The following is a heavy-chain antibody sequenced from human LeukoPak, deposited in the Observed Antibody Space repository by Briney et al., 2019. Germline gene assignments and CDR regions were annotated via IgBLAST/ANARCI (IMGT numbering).Heavy chain of an antibody. D-gene: IGHD3-9*01. CDR3: ARVGSYDILTGYYPLPFDY. J-gene: IGHJ4*02. CDR1: GYSISSGYY. Sequence: PSETLSLTCAVSGYSISSGYYWGWIRQPPGKGLEWIGSIYHSGRTYYNPSLKSRVTISVDTSKNQFSLTLSSVTPADTAVYYCARVGSYDILTGYYPLPFDYLGQGTLVTVSS. CDR2: IYHSGRT. V-gene: IGHV4-38-2*01.